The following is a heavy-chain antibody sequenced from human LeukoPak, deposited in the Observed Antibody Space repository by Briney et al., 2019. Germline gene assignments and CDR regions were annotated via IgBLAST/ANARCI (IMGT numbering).Heavy chain of an antibody. CDR3: ARSYDYDGYYYYYMDV. J-gene: IGHJ6*03. CDR1: GFSFNNFA. D-gene: IGHD5-12*01. V-gene: IGHV3-23*01. Sequence: PGGTLRLSCAASGFSFNNFAMSWVRQAPGRGLEWVSTISESGNSYYADSVKGRFTMSRDNSKNTLYLQMNSLRAEDTAVYFCARSYDYDGYYYYYMDVWGKGTTVTISS. CDR2: ISESGNS.